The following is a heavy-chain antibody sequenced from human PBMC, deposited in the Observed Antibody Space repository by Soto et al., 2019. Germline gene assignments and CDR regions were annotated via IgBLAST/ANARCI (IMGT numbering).Heavy chain of an antibody. Sequence: SQTLSLTCAVYGGSFSGYYWSWIRQPPGKGLEWIGEINHSGSTNYNPSLKSRVTISVDTSKNQFSLKLSSVTAADTAVYYCARGKLGPDYWGQGTLVTVSS. V-gene: IGHV4-34*01. D-gene: IGHD7-27*01. CDR3: ARGKLGPDY. J-gene: IGHJ4*02. CDR2: INHSGST. CDR1: GGSFSGYY.